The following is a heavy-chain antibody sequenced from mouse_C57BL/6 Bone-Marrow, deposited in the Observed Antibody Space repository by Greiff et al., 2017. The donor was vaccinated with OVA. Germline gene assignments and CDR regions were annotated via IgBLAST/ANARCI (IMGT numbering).Heavy chain of an antibody. CDR2: SRNKANDYTT. Sequence: EVQGVESGGGLVQSGRSLRLSCATSGFTFSDFYMEWVRQAPGKGLEWIAASRNKANDYTTEYSASVKGRFIVSRDTSPSILYLQMNALRAEDTAIYYCARDDAMDYWGQGTSVTVSS. V-gene: IGHV7-1*01. J-gene: IGHJ4*01. CDR3: ARDDAMDY. CDR1: GFTFSDFY.